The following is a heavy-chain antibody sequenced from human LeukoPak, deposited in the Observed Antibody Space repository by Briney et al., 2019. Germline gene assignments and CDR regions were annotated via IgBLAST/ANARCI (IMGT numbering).Heavy chain of an antibody. CDR2: IKQDGIEK. CDR3: ASERPSSSWYDY. J-gene: IGHJ4*02. V-gene: IGHV3-7*01. Sequence: PGGSLRLSCAASGFPFSTYLITWDRQAPGKGLEWVANIKQDGIEKYYVGSVRGRFTISRDNARNSLYLQMNSLRADDTAVYYCASERPSSSWYDYWGQGALVTVSS. D-gene: IGHD6-13*01. CDR1: GFPFSTYL.